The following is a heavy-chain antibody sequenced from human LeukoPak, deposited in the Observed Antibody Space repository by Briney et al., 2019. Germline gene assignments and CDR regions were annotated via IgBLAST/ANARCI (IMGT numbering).Heavy chain of an antibody. V-gene: IGHV3-30*09. CDR1: GFIFSNYV. J-gene: IGHJ4*02. Sequence: GGSLRLSCAASGFIFSNYVMHWVRQAPGRGLEWVAVISFDGTNKYYVGSVKGRFAISRDNSKNTLSLQMNSLRVEDTAVYYCSRVGDYAFWSGYSDYWGQGTLVTVSS. D-gene: IGHD3-3*01. CDR3: SRVGDYAFWSGYSDY. CDR2: ISFDGTNK.